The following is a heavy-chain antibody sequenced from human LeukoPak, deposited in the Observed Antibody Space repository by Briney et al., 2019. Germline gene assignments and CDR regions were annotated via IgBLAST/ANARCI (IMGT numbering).Heavy chain of an antibody. D-gene: IGHD2-15*01. V-gene: IGHV4-59*02. Sequence: NPSETLSLTCVVSGGSVSGYYWGWIRQPPGRGLEWIGYVYYSGSTNYNPSSKSRITISVDTSRNQFSLQLSSVTAADTAVYYCARIHRYCSGGACYVLDNWGQGTLVAVSS. CDR3: ARIHRYCSGGACYVLDN. CDR2: VYYSGST. CDR1: GGSVSGYY. J-gene: IGHJ4*02.